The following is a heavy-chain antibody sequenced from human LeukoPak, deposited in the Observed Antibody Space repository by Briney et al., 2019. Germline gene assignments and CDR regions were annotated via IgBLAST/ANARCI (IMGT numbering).Heavy chain of an antibody. Sequence: GGSLRLSCAASGFTFSSYSMNWVRQAPGKGLEWVSSISSSSSYIYYADSVKGRFTISRDNSKNTLYLQMNSLRAEDTAVYYCAKGGYGSHYFDYWGQGTLVTVSS. CDR3: AKGGYGSHYFDY. D-gene: IGHD3-10*01. V-gene: IGHV3-21*04. J-gene: IGHJ4*02. CDR2: ISSSSSYI. CDR1: GFTFSSYS.